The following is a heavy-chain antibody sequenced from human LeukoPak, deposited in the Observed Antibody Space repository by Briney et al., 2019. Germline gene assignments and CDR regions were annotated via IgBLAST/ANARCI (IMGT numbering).Heavy chain of an antibody. J-gene: IGHJ4*02. Sequence: SETLSLTCTVSGGSISSYHWSWIRQPPGKGLEWIGYIYYSGSTNYNPSLKSRVTMSVDTSKNQFSLKLSSVTAADTAVYYCAGDGYYYDSSGYYRFDYWGQGTLVTVSS. V-gene: IGHV4-59*12. CDR1: GGSISSYH. CDR2: IYYSGST. CDR3: AGDGYYYDSSGYYRFDY. D-gene: IGHD3-22*01.